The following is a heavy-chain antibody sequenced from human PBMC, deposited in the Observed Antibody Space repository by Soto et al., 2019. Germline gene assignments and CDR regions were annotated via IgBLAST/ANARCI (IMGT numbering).Heavy chain of an antibody. Sequence: QLQLKESGPGLVKPSETLSLTCTVSGGSISINTYYWGWIRKPPVKELERIGGIYYGGTSYYNSCLKRRITLTVDTSKNHLSLKLTSVTAAETALYYCALGRGYNWHDYYFDSWGQGTLVTVSS. D-gene: IGHD1-20*01. V-gene: IGHV4-39*01. CDR1: GGSISINTYY. J-gene: IGHJ4*02. CDR2: IYYGGTS. CDR3: ALGRGYNWHDYYFDS.